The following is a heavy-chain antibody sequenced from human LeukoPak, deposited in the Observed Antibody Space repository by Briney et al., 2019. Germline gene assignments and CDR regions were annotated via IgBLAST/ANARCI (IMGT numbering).Heavy chain of an antibody. D-gene: IGHD5/OR15-5a*01. Sequence: SETLSLTCTVAGGSISSYYWSWIRQPAGRGLEWMGYIYYSGSTNYNPCLKSRVTISGDTSKNQFSLKLSSVTAADTAVYYCARDVYGHAWLDPWGQGTLVTVSS. CDR2: IYYSGST. CDR1: GGSISSYY. V-gene: IGHV4-59*12. J-gene: IGHJ5*02. CDR3: ARDVYGHAWLDP.